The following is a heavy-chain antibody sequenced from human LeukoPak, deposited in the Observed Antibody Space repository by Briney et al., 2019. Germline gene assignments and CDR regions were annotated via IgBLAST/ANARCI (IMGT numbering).Heavy chain of an antibody. V-gene: IGHV3-33*08. Sequence: GGSLRLSCAASGFTFSSYAMTWVRQAPGKGLEWVAVIWYDGSNKYYADSVKGRFTISRDNSKNTLYLQMNSLRAEDTAVYYCARDGVFDFSMDVWGQGTTVTVSS. CDR2: IWYDGSNK. CDR1: GFTFSSYA. J-gene: IGHJ6*02. CDR3: ARDGVFDFSMDV. D-gene: IGHD3-16*01.